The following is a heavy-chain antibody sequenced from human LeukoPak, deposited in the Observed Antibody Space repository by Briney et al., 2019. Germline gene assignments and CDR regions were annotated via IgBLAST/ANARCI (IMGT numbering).Heavy chain of an antibody. CDR3: ARRRDGYNYVGTDY. D-gene: IGHD5-24*01. J-gene: IGHJ4*02. Sequence: GESLKISCKGSGYSFTNYWICWVRQMREKVLEWVGIIYPGDSDTTYSPSFQGQVTISADKSISTAYLQWSSLKASDTAMYYCARRRDGYNYVGTDYWGQGTLVTVSS. CDR1: GYSFTNYW. V-gene: IGHV5-51*01. CDR2: IYPGDSDT.